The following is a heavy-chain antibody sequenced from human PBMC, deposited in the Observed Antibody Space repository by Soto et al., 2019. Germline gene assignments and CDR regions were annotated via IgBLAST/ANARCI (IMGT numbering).Heavy chain of an antibody. V-gene: IGHV3-21*02. J-gene: IGHJ6*03. CDR3: VRDFGWYFGSGYMGV. CDR1: GFDFSSYS. D-gene: IGHD3-10*01. CDR2: INEDSSYI. Sequence: EVQLVESGGGLVKPGGSLRLSCAASGFDFSSYSMNWVRQAPGKGLEWVSSINEDSSYIYYAHSLRGRFTISRDNAKEALYLQMNSLRAEDTAVYFWVRDFGWYFGSGYMGVWGDGATVTVSS.